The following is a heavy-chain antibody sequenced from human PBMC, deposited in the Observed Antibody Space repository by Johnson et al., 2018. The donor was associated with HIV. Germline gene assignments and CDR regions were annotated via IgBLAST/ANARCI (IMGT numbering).Heavy chain of an antibody. CDR3: ARDTWIFGVVIERSDAFDI. CDR2: IFTDGNV. Sequence: VQLVESGGGLAQPGGSLRLSCAASGITVSSNYMSWVRQAPGKGLEWVSVIFTDGNVYYADSVTGRLTISSDNSKNFLYLQMNSLRAEDTAVYYCARDTWIFGVVIERSDAFDIWGQGTMVTVSS. J-gene: IGHJ3*02. D-gene: IGHD3-3*01. CDR1: GITVSSNY. V-gene: IGHV3-66*01.